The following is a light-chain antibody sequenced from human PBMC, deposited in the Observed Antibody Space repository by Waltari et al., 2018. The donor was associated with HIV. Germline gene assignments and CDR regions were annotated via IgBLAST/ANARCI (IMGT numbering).Light chain of an antibody. CDR2: RAS. CDR3: QQYISYPFT. CDR1: ESVSSS. Sequence: DIQMTQSLSSLSASVGDRVTITCRASESVSSSLAWYQQKPRKDPKLLIYRASTFESSVPSRFSGSGSGTEFTRTIISLQPDDFATYYCQQYISYPFTFGGGTKVEIK. V-gene: IGKV1-5*03. J-gene: IGKJ4*01.